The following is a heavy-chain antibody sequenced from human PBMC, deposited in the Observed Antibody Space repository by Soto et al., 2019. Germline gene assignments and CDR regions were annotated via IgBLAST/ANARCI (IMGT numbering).Heavy chain of an antibody. V-gene: IGHV1-18*01. J-gene: IGHJ6*02. CDR3: ARGNGVISGAMDV. CDR1: GYRFETYA. Sequence: QVQLVQSGAEVKKPGASVKVSCKSSGYRFETYAMNWVRQAPGQGLEWMGWTSSYNIDTFYADKFQDRVSMTTDTSTVTAYMELRSLSSDDTAVYYCARGNGVISGAMDVWGQGTAGTGSS. CDR2: TSSYNIDT. D-gene: IGHD3-3*01.